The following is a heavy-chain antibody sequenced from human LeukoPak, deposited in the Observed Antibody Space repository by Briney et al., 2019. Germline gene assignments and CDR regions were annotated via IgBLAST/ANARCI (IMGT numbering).Heavy chain of an antibody. J-gene: IGHJ3*02. V-gene: IGHV4-4*07. CDR2: IYTSGST. CDR3: ARDRGSFVGAIGRNAFDI. Sequence: PSGTLSLTCTVSGGSISSYYWSWIRQPAGKGLEWIGRIYTSGSTNYNPSLKSRVTMSVDTSKNQFSLKLSSVTAADTAVYYCARDRGSFVGAIGRNAFDIWGQGTMVTVSS. D-gene: IGHD1-26*01. CDR1: GGSISSYY.